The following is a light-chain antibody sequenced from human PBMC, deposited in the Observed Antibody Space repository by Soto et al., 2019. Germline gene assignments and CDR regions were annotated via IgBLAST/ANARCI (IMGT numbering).Light chain of an antibody. CDR2: EVN. Sequence: QAGLAQPASVSRSPGQSITISCTGTSSNVGSYKLVSWYQQHPGKAPKLMIFEVNKRPSGVSNRFSGSKSGNTASLTISGLKVEDEVDFYCSSSGGRHTYAFGTG. V-gene: IGLV2-23*02. CDR3: SSSGGRHTYA. J-gene: IGLJ1*01. CDR1: SSNVGSYKL.